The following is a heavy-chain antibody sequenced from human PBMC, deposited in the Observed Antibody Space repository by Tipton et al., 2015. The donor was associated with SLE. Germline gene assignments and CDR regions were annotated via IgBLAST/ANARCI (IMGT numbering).Heavy chain of an antibody. CDR2: IYYSGST. CDR3: ATGIAVAGPFDY. D-gene: IGHD6-19*01. CDR1: GGSISSYY. J-gene: IGHJ4*02. Sequence: TLSLTCTVSGGSISSYYWSWIRQPPGKGLEWIGYIYYSGSTNYNPSLKSRVTISVDTPKNQFSLKLSSVTAADTAVYYCATGIAVAGPFDYWGQGTLVTVSS. V-gene: IGHV4-59*01.